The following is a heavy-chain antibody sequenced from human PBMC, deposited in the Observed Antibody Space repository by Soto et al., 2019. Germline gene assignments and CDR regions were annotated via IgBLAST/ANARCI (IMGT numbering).Heavy chain of an antibody. CDR1: GYTFTSYA. Sequence: ASVKVSCKASGYTFTSYAMHWVRQAPGQRLEWMGWINAGNGNTKYSQKFQGRVTITRDTSASTAYMELSSLRSEDTAVYYCAREYQLPYYYYYYMDVWGKGTTVTVSS. J-gene: IGHJ6*03. CDR3: AREYQLPYYYYYYMDV. D-gene: IGHD2-2*01. V-gene: IGHV1-3*01. CDR2: INAGNGNT.